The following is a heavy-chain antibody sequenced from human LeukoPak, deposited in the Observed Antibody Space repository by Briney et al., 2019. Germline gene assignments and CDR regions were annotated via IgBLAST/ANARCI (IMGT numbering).Heavy chain of an antibody. CDR1: GFTFSSYA. Sequence: PGGSLRLSCAASGFTFSSYAMHWVRQAPGKGLEGVAFIRYDGSNKYYADSVKGRFTISRDNSKNTLYLQMNSLRAEDTAVYYCAKDYDILTGHPDYWGQGTLVTVSS. J-gene: IGHJ4*02. CDR3: AKDYDILTGHPDY. V-gene: IGHV3-30*02. D-gene: IGHD3-9*01. CDR2: IRYDGSNK.